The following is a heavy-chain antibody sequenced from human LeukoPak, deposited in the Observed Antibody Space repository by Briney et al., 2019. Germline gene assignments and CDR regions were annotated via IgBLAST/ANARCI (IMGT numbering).Heavy chain of an antibody. CDR1: GGSISSYY. V-gene: IGHV4-59*08. Sequence: PSETLSLTCTVSGGSISSYYWSWLRQPPGKGLEWSGYIYYSESTNYNPSLKSRATISLDTSKHQSSLNLSSVTAAGTAVYSCARRSRGDHLDYWGQGTLVTVSS. CDR2: IYYSEST. D-gene: IGHD3-22*01. J-gene: IGHJ4*02. CDR3: ARRSRGDHLDY.